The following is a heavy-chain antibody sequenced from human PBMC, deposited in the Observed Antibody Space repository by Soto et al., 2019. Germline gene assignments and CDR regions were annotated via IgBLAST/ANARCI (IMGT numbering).Heavy chain of an antibody. Sequence: VGSLSLSCEASGFTFSRVSMNWVRQVPGKGLEWVANTRQDGGQSYLVDSVQGRFAISRDNAKNSVYLQMNSLRAEDTAVYYCVRDRSTGWHFHSGVQGNLL. D-gene: IGHD6-19*01. CDR2: TRQDGGQS. CDR3: VRDRSTGWHFHS. V-gene: IGHV3-7*01. CDR1: GFTFSRVS. J-gene: IGHJ4*02.